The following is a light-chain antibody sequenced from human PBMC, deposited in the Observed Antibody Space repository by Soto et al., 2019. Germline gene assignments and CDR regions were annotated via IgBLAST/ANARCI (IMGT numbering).Light chain of an antibody. CDR2: GAS. Sequence: EIVWTQSPGTLSLSPGERATLSCRASQSVSSSYLAWYQQKPGQAPRLLIYGASSRATGIPDRFSGSGSGTDFTLTMSRLEPEDFAVYYCQQYGSSPPYTFGQGTKLEIK. CDR3: QQYGSSPPYT. V-gene: IGKV3-20*01. J-gene: IGKJ2*01. CDR1: QSVSSSY.